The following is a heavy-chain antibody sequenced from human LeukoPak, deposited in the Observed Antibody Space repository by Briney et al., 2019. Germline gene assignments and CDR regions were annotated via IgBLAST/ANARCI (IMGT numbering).Heavy chain of an antibody. CDR1: GDSISSSNW. CDR2: IYHGGST. V-gene: IGHV4-4*02. D-gene: IGHD2/OR15-2a*01. CDR3: ARRGSGYYFPTRHYYMDL. Sequence: SGTLSLTCGVSGDSISSSNWWSWVRQPPGKGLGWIGEIYHGGSTNYNPSLKSRLTISVDKSKNQFSLKLSSVTAADTAVYYCARRGSGYYFPTRHYYMDLWGRGTTVTVSS. J-gene: IGHJ6*03.